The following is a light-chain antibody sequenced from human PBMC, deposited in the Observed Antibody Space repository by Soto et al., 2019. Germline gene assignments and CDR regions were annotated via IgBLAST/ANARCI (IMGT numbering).Light chain of an antibody. V-gene: IGLV1-44*01. CDR3: AAWDDSLNGQGV. Sequence: QSVLTRPPSASGTPGQRVTISCSGSSSNIGANTVSWYQQLPGTAPKLLIYSNNQRPSVVPDRFSGSKSGTSASLAISGLQSEDEADYYCAAWDDSLNGQGVFGGGTKLTVL. J-gene: IGLJ3*02. CDR1: SSNIGANT. CDR2: SNN.